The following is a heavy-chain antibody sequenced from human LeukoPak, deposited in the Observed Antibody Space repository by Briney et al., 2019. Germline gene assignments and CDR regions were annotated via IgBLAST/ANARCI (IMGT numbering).Heavy chain of an antibody. D-gene: IGHD2-2*01. CDR3: ATEYCASSSCRFDS. Sequence: SETLSLTCTVSGGSISSGSYYWSWIRQPAGKGLEWIGRIYTSGSTNYNPSLKSRVTISLDTSKKQFSLKLTSVTAADTAIYYCATEYCASSSCRFDSWGQGTLVTVSS. V-gene: IGHV4-61*02. J-gene: IGHJ4*02. CDR2: IYTSGST. CDR1: GGSISSGSYY.